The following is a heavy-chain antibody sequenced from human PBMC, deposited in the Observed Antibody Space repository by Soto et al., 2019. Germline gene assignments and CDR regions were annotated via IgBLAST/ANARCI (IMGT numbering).Heavy chain of an antibody. CDR3: ATCGRGYSHDPRLYFEY. J-gene: IGHJ4*02. D-gene: IGHD5-18*01. V-gene: IGHV1-69*01. Sequence: QVQLVQSGAEVKKPGSSVKVTCKASGAIFSSNAISWVRQAPGQGLEWMGGILPIFGRTHYAQKFQGRVMITADESTITAYTELSSLNSEDRAVYYCATCGRGYSHDPRLYFEYRGQGTLVNVYS. CDR2: ILPIFGRT. CDR1: GAIFSSNA.